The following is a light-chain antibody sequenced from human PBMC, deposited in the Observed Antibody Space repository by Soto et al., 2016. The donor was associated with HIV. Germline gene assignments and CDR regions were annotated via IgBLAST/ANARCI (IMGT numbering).Light chain of an antibody. Sequence: DFQLTQSPSFLSTSVGDRVTITCRASHGISSYLAWYQQKPGKAPKLLIYRASTLQTGVPSRFRGSGSGTEFTLTVSSLQPEGFATYYCQQLNSYPPTFGQGTQVEIK. J-gene: IGKJ1*01. CDR1: HGISSY. CDR3: QQLNSYPPT. V-gene: IGKV1-9*01. CDR2: RAS.